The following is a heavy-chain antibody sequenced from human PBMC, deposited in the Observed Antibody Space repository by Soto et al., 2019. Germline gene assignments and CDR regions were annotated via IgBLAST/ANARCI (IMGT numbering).Heavy chain of an antibody. V-gene: IGHV2-5*02. CDR2: IYWDDDE. CDR1: GFSLTTSGVG. Sequence: QITLKESGPTLVKPTQTLTLTCNFSGFSLTTSGVGVGWIRQPPGKALEWLALIYWDDDERYYPSLRSRLTISKDTSKNQVVLTMTDMDPVETATYYCAYWFAGSCFAHWGPGTLVTVSS. D-gene: IGHD2-15*01. CDR3: AYWFAGSCFAH. J-gene: IGHJ4*02.